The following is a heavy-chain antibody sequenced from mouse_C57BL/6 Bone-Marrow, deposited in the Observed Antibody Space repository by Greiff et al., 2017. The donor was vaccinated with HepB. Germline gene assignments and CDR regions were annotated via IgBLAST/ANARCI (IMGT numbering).Heavy chain of an antibody. J-gene: IGHJ3*01. D-gene: IGHD1-1*01. CDR2: ISSGGSYT. CDR3: ASLNGSRAWFAY. Sequence: EVQRVESGGDLVKPGGSLKLSCAASGFTFSSYGMSWVRQTPDKRLEWVATISSGGSYTYYPDSVKGRFTISRDNAKNTLYLQMSSLKSEDTAMYYCASLNGSRAWFAYWGKGTLVTVSA. CDR1: GFTFSSYG. V-gene: IGHV5-6*01.